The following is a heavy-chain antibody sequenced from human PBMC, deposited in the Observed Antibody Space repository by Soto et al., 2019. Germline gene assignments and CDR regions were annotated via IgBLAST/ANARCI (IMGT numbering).Heavy chain of an antibody. J-gene: IGHJ4*02. Sequence: GGSLRLSCAASGFTFSSYAMSWVRQAPGKGLEWVSAISGSGGSTYYADSVKGRFTISRDNSKNTLYLQMNSLRAEDTAVYYFAKDGLYCSGGSCYADGYFDYWGQGTLVTVSS. V-gene: IGHV3-23*01. CDR1: GFTFSSYA. CDR2: ISGSGGST. CDR3: AKDGLYCSGGSCYADGYFDY. D-gene: IGHD2-15*01.